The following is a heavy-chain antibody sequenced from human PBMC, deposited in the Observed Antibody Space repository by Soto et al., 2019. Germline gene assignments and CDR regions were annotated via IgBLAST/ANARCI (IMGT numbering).Heavy chain of an antibody. CDR1: GFTFSSYA. J-gene: IGHJ4*02. D-gene: IGHD3-3*01. Sequence: GGSLRLSCAASGFTFSSYAMSWARQAPGKGLEWVSAISGSGGSTYYADSVKGRFTISRDNSKNTLYLQMNSLRAEDTAVYYCAKGGGLRFLEWLLSTLDYWGQGTLVTVSS. CDR3: AKGGGLRFLEWLLSTLDY. CDR2: ISGSGGST. V-gene: IGHV3-23*01.